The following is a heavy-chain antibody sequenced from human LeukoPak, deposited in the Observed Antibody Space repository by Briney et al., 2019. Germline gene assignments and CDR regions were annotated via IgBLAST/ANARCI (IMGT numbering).Heavy chain of an antibody. D-gene: IGHD6-13*01. CDR3: AKATAAAGPPFYYYYMDV. J-gene: IGHJ6*03. CDR2: ISGSGGST. V-gene: IGHV3-23*01. CDR1: GFTFSSYA. Sequence: GGSLRLSCAASGFTFSSYAMSWVRQAPGKRLEWVSVISGSGGSTYYADSVKGRFTISRDNSKNTLYLQMNSLRAEDTAVYYCAKATAAAGPPFYYYYMDVWGKGTTVTVSS.